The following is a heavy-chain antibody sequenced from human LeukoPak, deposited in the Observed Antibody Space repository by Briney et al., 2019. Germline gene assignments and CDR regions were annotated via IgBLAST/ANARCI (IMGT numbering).Heavy chain of an antibody. D-gene: IGHD6-13*01. V-gene: IGHV4-59*08. Sequence: SETLSLTCTVSGGSISDYYWSWIRQSPGKGLEWIGYIYYSGSTHYNPSLKSRVTISVDASKKHFSLRLSSVTAADTAVYYCARHRQQLVRAPFDYWGQGILVTVSS. CDR1: GGSISDYY. CDR2: IYYSGST. J-gene: IGHJ4*02. CDR3: ARHRQQLVRAPFDY.